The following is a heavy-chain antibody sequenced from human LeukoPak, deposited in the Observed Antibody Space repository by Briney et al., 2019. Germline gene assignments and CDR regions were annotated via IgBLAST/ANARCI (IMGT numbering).Heavy chain of an antibody. CDR1: GFTLSYYY. V-gene: IGHV3-11*05. CDR3: SREMGPVGAETGDAFDI. D-gene: IGHD1-26*01. CDR2: IRSSSSYT. Sequence: GGSLRLSCAASGFTLSYYYMSWIRQAPGKGLEWVSYIRSSSSYTNYADSVKGRFTISRDNAKNSLYLQTNSLRAEDTAVYYCSREMGPVGAETGDAFDIWGQGTMVTVSS. J-gene: IGHJ3*02.